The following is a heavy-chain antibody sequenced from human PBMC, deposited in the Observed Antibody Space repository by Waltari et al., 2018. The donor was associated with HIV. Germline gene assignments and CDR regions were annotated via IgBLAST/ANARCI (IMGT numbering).Heavy chain of an antibody. CDR1: GYTFSGHY. Sequence: QVQLVQSGAEVKKPGASVKVSCQASGYTFSGHYLHWVRQAPGQGLEWMGRINPHNGDIKYGTKFLGRVTMTRDTSMSTAYMEVNSLTSDDTAVYFCARDREYIVVVTPHRAFDIWGPGTLVTVSS. CDR3: ARDREYIVVVTPHRAFDI. D-gene: IGHD2-21*02. CDR2: INPHNGDI. J-gene: IGHJ3*02. V-gene: IGHV1-2*06.